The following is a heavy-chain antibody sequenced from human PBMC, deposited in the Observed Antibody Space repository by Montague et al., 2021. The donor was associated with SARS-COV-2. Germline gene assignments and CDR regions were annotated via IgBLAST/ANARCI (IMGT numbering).Heavy chain of an antibody. D-gene: IGHD4-17*01. CDR1: GGSFSGYY. CDR2: INHSGST. Sequence: SETLSLTCAVYGGSFSGYYWSWIRQPPGKGLEWIGEINHSGSTNSNPSLKSRVTISVDTSKNQFSLKLSSVTAADTAVYYCARGPITVTTFYYYYGMDVWGQGTTVTVSS. J-gene: IGHJ6*02. V-gene: IGHV4-34*01. CDR3: ARGPITVTTFYYYYGMDV.